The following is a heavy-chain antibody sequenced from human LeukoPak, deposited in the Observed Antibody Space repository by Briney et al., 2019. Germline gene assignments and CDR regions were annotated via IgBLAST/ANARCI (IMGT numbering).Heavy chain of an antibody. CDR2: INEVGSDT. Sequence: GGSLRLSCAVSGWSFSSYWMSWVRQVPGKGLEWVSSINEVGSDTRYADSVRGRFTISRDNAKNSLYLQMNSLTVKDTATYYCAGEPRQLAYWGQGTLVTVSS. CDR1: GWSFSSYW. J-gene: IGHJ4*02. D-gene: IGHD6-6*01. CDR3: AGEPRQLAY. V-gene: IGHV3-7*03.